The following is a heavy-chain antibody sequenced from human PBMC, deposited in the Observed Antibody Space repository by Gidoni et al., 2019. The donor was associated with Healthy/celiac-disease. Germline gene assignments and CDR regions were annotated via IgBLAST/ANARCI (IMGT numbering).Heavy chain of an antibody. CDR3: ATHPLATV. CDR2: IGGSGGST. J-gene: IGHJ3*01. V-gene: IGHV3-23*01. CDR1: GLPFSSYA. D-gene: IGHD2-15*01. Sequence: EVQRLESGGGLVKPGGSLRLSCAASGLPFSSYAMSWVRQAPGEGREWVSAIGGSGGSTYYADSVKGRFTISRDNSKNTLYLQMNSLRAEDTAVYYCATHPLATVWGQGTMVTVSS.